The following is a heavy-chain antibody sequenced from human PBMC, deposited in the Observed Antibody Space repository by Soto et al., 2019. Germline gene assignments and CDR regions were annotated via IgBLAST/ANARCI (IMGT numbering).Heavy chain of an antibody. D-gene: IGHD6-19*01. Sequence: QLVESGGGVVQAGRSLRLSCAGSGFMFGNYAFHWVRQAPGKGLEWVAITSYDGNKRFYADSVKGRFTISRDNSERTLYLQIHSLRPEDTAVYYCVKAMSAGTRGWDYPDSWGQGILVTVSA. CDR1: GFMFGNYA. J-gene: IGHJ4*02. CDR3: VKAMSAGTRGWDYPDS. CDR2: TSYDGNKR. V-gene: IGHV3-30*18.